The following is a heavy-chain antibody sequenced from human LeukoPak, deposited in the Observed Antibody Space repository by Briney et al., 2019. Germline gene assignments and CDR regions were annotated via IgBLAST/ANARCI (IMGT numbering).Heavy chain of an antibody. Sequence: ASVKVSCKASGYTLTSYGISWVRQAPGQGLEWMGWISAYNGNTNYAQKLQGRVTMTTDTSTSTAYMELRSLRSDDTAVYYCARGKEYYYDSSGYSGFDYWGQGTLVTVSS. J-gene: IGHJ4*02. CDR3: ARGKEYYYDSSGYSGFDY. D-gene: IGHD3-22*01. CDR2: ISAYNGNT. V-gene: IGHV1-18*01. CDR1: GYTLTSYG.